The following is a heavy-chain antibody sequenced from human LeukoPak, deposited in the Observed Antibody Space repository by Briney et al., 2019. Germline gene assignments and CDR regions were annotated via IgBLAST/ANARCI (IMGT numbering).Heavy chain of an antibody. Sequence: PGRSLRLSCAASGFTFSSYAMHWVRQAPGKGLEWVAVISYDGSNKYYADSVKGRFTISRDNSKNTLYLQTNSLRAEDTALYYCAKADYSNYRSYFDLWGRGTVVTVSS. CDR2: ISYDGSNK. V-gene: IGHV3-30-3*01. CDR1: GFTFSSYA. J-gene: IGHJ2*01. CDR3: AKADYSNYRSYFDL. D-gene: IGHD4-4*01.